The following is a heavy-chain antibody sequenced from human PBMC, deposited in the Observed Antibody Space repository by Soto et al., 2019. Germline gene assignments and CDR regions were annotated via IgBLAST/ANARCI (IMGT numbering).Heavy chain of an antibody. CDR2: IYYTGAA. V-gene: IGHV4-31*03. D-gene: IGHD2-2*01. Sequence: PSETLSLTCSVSGGSITTGGTYWSWARLLPGKGLQWVGYIYYTGAAYYNPALKSRVTISLDTSENRFSLKLTSVTAADTAVYYCASVTFNTISFDFWGHGRQVTVSS. CDR3: ASVTFNTISFDF. CDR1: GGSITTGGTY. J-gene: IGHJ4*01.